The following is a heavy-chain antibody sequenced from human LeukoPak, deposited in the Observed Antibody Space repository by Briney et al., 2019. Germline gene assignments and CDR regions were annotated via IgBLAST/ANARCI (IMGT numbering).Heavy chain of an antibody. J-gene: IGHJ6*02. CDR2: MNPNSGST. CDR1: GYTFTSYD. Sequence: GASVKVSCKASGYTFTSYDINWVRQATGQGLEWMGSMNPNSGSTGYAQKFQGRVTMTRNTSISTAYMELSSLRSEDTAVYYCARGPKYVPYYDFWSGFRPYYYGMDVWGQGTTVTVSS. V-gene: IGHV1-8*01. D-gene: IGHD3-3*01. CDR3: ARGPKYVPYYDFWSGFRPYYYGMDV.